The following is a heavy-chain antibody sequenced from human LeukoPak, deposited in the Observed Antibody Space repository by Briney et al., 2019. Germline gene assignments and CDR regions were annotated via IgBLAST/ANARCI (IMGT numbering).Heavy chain of an antibody. J-gene: IGHJ4*02. Sequence: PSETLSLTCTVSGGSISSSSYYWGWIRQPPGKGLEWIGSIYYSGSTYYNPSLKSRVTISVDTSKNQFSLKLSSVTAADTAVYYCARDYDILTGHPLDYWGQGTLVTVSS. CDR2: IYYSGST. D-gene: IGHD3-9*01. V-gene: IGHV4-39*07. CDR1: GGSISSSSYY. CDR3: ARDYDILTGHPLDY.